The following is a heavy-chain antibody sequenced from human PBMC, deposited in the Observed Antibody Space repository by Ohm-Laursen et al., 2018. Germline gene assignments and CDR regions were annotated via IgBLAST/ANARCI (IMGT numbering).Heavy chain of an antibody. CDR1: GFTFSTYW. Sequence: SLRLSCAAFGFTFSTYWMHWVRQAPGKGMVWVSRTNSDGSDTSYADSVKGRFTISRDNAKNTLYLQMNDLRVEDTAVYYCTRDHVGDLDHWGQGTQVTVSS. J-gene: IGHJ5*02. V-gene: IGHV3-74*01. CDR2: TNSDGSDT. D-gene: IGHD1-26*01. CDR3: TRDHVGDLDH.